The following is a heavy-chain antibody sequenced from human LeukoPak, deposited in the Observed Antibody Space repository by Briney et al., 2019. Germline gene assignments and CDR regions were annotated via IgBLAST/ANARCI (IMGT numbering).Heavy chain of an antibody. D-gene: IGHD2-8*01. J-gene: IGHJ6*02. CDR2: ISGSGGST. Sequence: PGGSLRLSCAASGFTFSSYSMNWVRQAPGKGLEWVSAISGSGGSTYYADSVKGRFTISRDNSKNTLYLQMNSLRAEDTAVYYCAKAALMVYAYTGHYYYYGMDVWGQRTTVTVSS. CDR3: AKAALMVYAYTGHYYYYGMDV. V-gene: IGHV3-23*01. CDR1: GFTFSSYS.